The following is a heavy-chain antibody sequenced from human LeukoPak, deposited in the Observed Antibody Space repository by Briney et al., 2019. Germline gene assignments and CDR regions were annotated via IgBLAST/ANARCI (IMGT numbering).Heavy chain of an antibody. D-gene: IGHD3-10*01. CDR2: IYPGDSDT. V-gene: IGHV5-51*01. Sequence: GESLQISCQGSGYSFTSYWIGWVRQLPGKGLEWMGIIYPGDSDTRYSPSFQGQVTISADKSISTAYLQWSSLKASDTAMYHCARLDRMVRGVIDYWGQGTLVTVSS. CDR1: GYSFTSYW. J-gene: IGHJ4*02. CDR3: ARLDRMVRGVIDY.